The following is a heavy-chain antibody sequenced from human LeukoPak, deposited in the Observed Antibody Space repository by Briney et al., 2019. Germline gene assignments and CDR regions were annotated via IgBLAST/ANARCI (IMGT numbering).Heavy chain of an antibody. Sequence: GGSLRLSCAASGFTFSSYWMSWVRQAPGKGLEWVANIKQDGSEKYYVDSVKGRFTVSRDNAKNSLYLQMNSLRAEDTAVYYCASQNVDTAMVHFDYWGQGTLVTVSS. V-gene: IGHV3-7*01. J-gene: IGHJ4*02. CDR3: ASQNVDTAMVHFDY. CDR1: GFTFSSYW. D-gene: IGHD5-18*01. CDR2: IKQDGSEK.